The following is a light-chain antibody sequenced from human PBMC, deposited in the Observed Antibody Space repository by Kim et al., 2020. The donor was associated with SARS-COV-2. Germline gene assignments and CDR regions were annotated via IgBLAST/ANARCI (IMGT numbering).Light chain of an antibody. CDR1: QSLVHSDGNTS. J-gene: IGKJ5*01. CDR3: MQGTHWPPGA. V-gene: IGKV2-30*02. CDR2: KVS. Sequence: ASISCRTSQSLVHSDGNTSLNWFQQRPGQSPRRLIYKVSNRDSGVPDRFSGSGSGTDFTLKISRVEAEDVGVYYCMQGTHWPPGAFGQGTRLEIK.